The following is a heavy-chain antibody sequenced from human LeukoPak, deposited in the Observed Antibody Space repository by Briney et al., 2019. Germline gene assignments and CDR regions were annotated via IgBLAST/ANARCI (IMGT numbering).Heavy chain of an antibody. V-gene: IGHV3-72*01. Sequence: GGSLRLSCAASGFTFSDHYMDWIRQGPGKGLEWVGRIRNKDTKYTKEYAASVKGRFTISRDDSQNSLYLQMNSLKIEDTAGYYCARVPGLESGNYGYWGQGTLVTVSS. CDR2: IRNKDTKYTK. J-gene: IGHJ4*02. CDR3: ARVPGLESGNYGY. D-gene: IGHD3-16*01. CDR1: GFTFSDHY.